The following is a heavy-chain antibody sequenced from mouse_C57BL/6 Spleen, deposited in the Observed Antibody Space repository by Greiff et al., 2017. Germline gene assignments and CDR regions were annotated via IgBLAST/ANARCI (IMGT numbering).Heavy chain of an antibody. CDR3: ARVVRRDAMDY. CDR1: GYTFTSYW. CDR2: IYPSDSET. D-gene: IGHD2-14*01. J-gene: IGHJ4*01. Sequence: QVQLQQPGAELVRPGSSVKLSCKASGYTFTSYWMDWVKQRPGQGLEWIGNIYPSDSETHYNQKFKDKATLTVDKSSSTAYMQLSSLTSEDSAVYYCARVVRRDAMDYWGQGTSVTVSS. V-gene: IGHV1-61*01.